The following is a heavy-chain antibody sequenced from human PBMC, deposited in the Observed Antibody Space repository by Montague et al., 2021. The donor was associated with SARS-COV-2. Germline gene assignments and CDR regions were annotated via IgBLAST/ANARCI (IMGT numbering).Heavy chain of an antibody. V-gene: IGHV4-31*03. J-gene: IGHJ4*02. CDR2: IYYSGST. CDR1: GGSISSGGYY. D-gene: IGHD6-13*01. CDR3: ARSESPSYSSSPFDY. Sequence: TLSLTCIVSGGSISSGGYYWSWIRQPPGKGLEWIGYIYYSGSTFYTPSLKSRLSISLDTSKNHFSLRLSSVTAADTAVYYCARSESPSYSSSPFDYWGQGTLVTVSS.